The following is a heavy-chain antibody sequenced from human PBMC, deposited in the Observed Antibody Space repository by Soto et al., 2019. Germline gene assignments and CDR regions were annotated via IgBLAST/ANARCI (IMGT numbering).Heavy chain of an antibody. V-gene: IGHV1-46*03. J-gene: IGHJ4*02. Sequence: ASVKVSCKASGYTFTSYYMHWLRQAPEQGLERMRIINPSGGSTSYAQKFQGRVTMTRDTSTSTVYMELSSMRSEVTAVYYCAIETGSWCFDYWGQGTLVSVSS. D-gene: IGHD6-13*01. CDR2: INPSGGST. CDR3: AIETGSWCFDY. CDR1: GYTFTSYY.